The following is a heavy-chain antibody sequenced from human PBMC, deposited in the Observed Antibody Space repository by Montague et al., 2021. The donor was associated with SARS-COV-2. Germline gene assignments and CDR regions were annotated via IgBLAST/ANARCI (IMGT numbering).Heavy chain of an antibody. J-gene: IGHJ4*02. CDR3: ARGGLAGGNYDFWSFSYTSPLDY. CDR1: GGTFSAHS. D-gene: IGHD3-3*01. CDR2: INHRGST. V-gene: IGHV4-34*01. Sequence: SETLSLTCAVYGGTFSAHSWSWVRQSPGKGLEWIGEINHRGSTTYMSSLKSRVTMSVDTSKNQFSLKLSSVTAADTAIYYCARGGLAGGNYDFWSFSYTSPLDYWGQGTLVTVSS.